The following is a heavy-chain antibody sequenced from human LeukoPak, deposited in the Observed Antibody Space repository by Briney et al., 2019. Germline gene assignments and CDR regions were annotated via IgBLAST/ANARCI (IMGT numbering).Heavy chain of an antibody. D-gene: IGHD3-3*01. CDR1: GFTFSSYW. Sequence: PGGSLRLSCAASGFTFSSYWMSWVRQAPGKGLEWVANIKQDGSEKYYVDSVKGRFTISRDNAKNSLYLQMNSLRAEDTAVYYCARDTPFWSGYRWHYFDYWGQGTLVTVSS. CDR3: ARDTPFWSGYRWHYFDY. V-gene: IGHV3-7*01. CDR2: IKQDGSEK. J-gene: IGHJ4*02.